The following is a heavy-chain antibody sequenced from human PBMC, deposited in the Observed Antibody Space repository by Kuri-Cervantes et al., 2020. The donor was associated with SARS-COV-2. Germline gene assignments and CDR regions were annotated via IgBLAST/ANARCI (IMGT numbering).Heavy chain of an antibody. CDR2: MNPNSGNT. Sequence: ASVKVSCKASGYTFTSYDINWVRQATGQGLEWMGWMNPNSGNTGYAQKFQGRVTMTRNTSTSTAYMELSSLRSEDTAVYYCVRAGYCSSTSCRNVPPNGDYWGQGTLVTVSS. J-gene: IGHJ4*02. V-gene: IGHV1-8*01. CDR3: VRAGYCSSTSCRNVPPNGDY. D-gene: IGHD2-2*01. CDR1: GYTFTSYD.